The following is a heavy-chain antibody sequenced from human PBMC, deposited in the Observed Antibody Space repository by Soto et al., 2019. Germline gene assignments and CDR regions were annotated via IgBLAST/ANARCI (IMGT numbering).Heavy chain of an antibody. D-gene: IGHD6-6*01. CDR3: ARGSASSSSSIDY. Sequence: SETLSLTCAVYGGPFRDYHWCWIRTPPGKGLASIVAINHRGSTNYNQSLTNRVTISVDTSKNQFSLKLSSVTAADTAVYYCARGSASSSSSIDYWGQGTLVTVS. J-gene: IGHJ4*02. CDR2: INHRGST. CDR1: GGPFRDYH. V-gene: IGHV4-34*01.